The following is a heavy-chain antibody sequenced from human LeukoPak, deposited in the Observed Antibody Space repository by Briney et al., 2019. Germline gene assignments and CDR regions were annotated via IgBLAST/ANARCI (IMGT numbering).Heavy chain of an antibody. CDR1: GFTFSSYA. CDR3: ARGVRIAVAGYIDY. D-gene: IGHD6-19*01. J-gene: IGHJ4*02. CDR2: ISYDGSNK. V-gene: IGHV3-30*04. Sequence: GGSLRLSCAASGFTFSSYAVHWVRQAPGKGLEWVAVISYDGSNKNYADSVKGRFTISRDNSKNTLYLQMNSLRAEDTTVYYCARGVRIAVAGYIDYWGQGTLVTVSS.